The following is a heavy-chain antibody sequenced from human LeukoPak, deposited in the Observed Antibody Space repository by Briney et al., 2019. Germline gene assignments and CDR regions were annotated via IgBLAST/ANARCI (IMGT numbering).Heavy chain of an antibody. CDR3: ARNSLEYSSLDY. D-gene: IGHD6-6*01. CDR2: ISYDGSNK. J-gene: IGHJ4*02. V-gene: IGHV3-30*04. CDR1: GFTFSSYA. Sequence: GGSLRLSCAASGFTFSSYAMHWVRQAPGKGLEWVAVISYDGSNKYYADSVKGRFTISRDNSKNTLYLQMNSLRAEDTAVYYCARNSLEYSSLDYWGQGTLVTVSS.